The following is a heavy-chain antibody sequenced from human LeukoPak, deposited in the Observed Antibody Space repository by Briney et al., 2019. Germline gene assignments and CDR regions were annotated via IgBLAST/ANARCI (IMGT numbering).Heavy chain of an antibody. Sequence: GGSLRLSCSASGFTFSSYGMHWVRQAPGKGLEWVAVTSSDLNVKLYADSVKGRFTISRDNSRSTLYLQMNSLRPEDTAIYYCAREGYYGSGSPPSLYFDYWGQGTLVTVSS. CDR3: AREGYYGSGSPPSLYFDY. CDR1: GFTFSSYG. J-gene: IGHJ4*02. D-gene: IGHD3-10*01. V-gene: IGHV3-30*03. CDR2: TSSDLNVK.